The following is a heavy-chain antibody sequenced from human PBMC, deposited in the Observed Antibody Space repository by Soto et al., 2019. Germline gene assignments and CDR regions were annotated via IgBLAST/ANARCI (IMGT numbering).Heavy chain of an antibody. CDR1: GFTFIDYA. Sequence: EVQLLESGGGLVQPGGSLRLSCTASGFTFIDYAMSWVRQAPGKRLEWVSLISGGGGTTQYADSVKGRFTISRDNSKNTGYLQMNSLRVEDTAVYFCAKALSHDSPFDYWGQGTLVTVSS. CDR3: AKALSHDSPFDY. D-gene: IGHD1-1*01. J-gene: IGHJ4*02. V-gene: IGHV3-23*01. CDR2: ISGGGGTT.